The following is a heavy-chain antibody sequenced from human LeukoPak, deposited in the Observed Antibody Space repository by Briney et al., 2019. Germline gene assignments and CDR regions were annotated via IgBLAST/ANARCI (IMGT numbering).Heavy chain of an antibody. D-gene: IGHD2/OR15-2a*01. CDR3: ARRAVETTFYYYYYMDV. CDR2: IYTSGST. V-gene: IGHV4-4*07. CDR1: GGSISSYY. J-gene: IGHJ6*03. Sequence: SETLSLTCTVSGGSISSYYWSWIRQPAGKGLEWIGRIYTSGSTNYNPSLKSRVTISVDTSKNQFSLRLTSVTAADTAVYYCARRAVETTFYYYYYMDVWGKGTTVTVSS.